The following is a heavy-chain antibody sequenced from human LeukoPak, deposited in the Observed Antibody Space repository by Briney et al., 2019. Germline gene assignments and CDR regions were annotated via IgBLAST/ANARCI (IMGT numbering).Heavy chain of an antibody. CDR1: GYTFTGYY. V-gene: IGHV1-69*04. CDR3: AREHGIYCSSTSCPGYFDY. CDR2: IIPILGIA. D-gene: IGHD2-2*01. J-gene: IGHJ4*02. Sequence: SVKVSCKASGYTFTGYYMHRVRQAPGQGLEWMGRIIPILGIANYAQKFQGRVTITADKSTSTAYMELSSLRSEDTAVYYCAREHGIYCSSTSCPGYFDYWGQGTLVTVSS.